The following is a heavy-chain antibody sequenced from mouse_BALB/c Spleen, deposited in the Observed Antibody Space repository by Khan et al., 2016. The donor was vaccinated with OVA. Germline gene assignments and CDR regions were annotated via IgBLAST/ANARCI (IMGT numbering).Heavy chain of an antibody. Sequence: QVQLKESGAELAKPGASVKMSCKVSGYTFTSYWMHWVKQRPGQGLEWIGYINPSTDYTEYNQKFKDKATLTADKSSSTFYLQLTSLTSEDSAVYYCVNHGSSSAWFTYWGQGTLVTVSA. V-gene: IGHV1-7*01. CDR2: INPSTDYT. J-gene: IGHJ3*01. D-gene: IGHD1-1*01. CDR1: GYTFTSYW. CDR3: VNHGSSSAWFTY.